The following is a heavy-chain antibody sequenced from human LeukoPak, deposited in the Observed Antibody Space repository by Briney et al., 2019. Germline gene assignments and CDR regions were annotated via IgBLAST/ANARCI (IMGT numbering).Heavy chain of an antibody. J-gene: IGHJ4*02. Sequence: SQTLSLTCTVSGGSISSGDYYWSWIRQPPGKGLEWIGYIYYSGSTYYNPSLKSRVTISVDTSKNQFSLKLSSVTAADAAVYYCASSKNRRYYYDSSGYLSWGQGTLVTVSS. CDR2: IYYSGST. CDR3: ASSKNRRYYYDSSGYLS. CDR1: GGSISSGDYY. D-gene: IGHD3-22*01. V-gene: IGHV4-30-4*01.